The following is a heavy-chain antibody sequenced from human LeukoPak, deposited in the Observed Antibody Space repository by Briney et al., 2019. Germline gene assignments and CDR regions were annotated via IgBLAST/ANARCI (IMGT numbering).Heavy chain of an antibody. J-gene: IGHJ4*02. V-gene: IGHV3-23*01. CDR3: AKGASGSYHTPYDY. D-gene: IGHD1-26*01. CDR1: GFTFSSYA. Sequence: GGSLRLSCAASGFTFSSYAMSWVRQAPGKGLEWVSDISVSGGNTYYADSVQGRFIISRDNSKNTLNLQMNSLRVEDTAVYYCAKGASGSYHTPYDYWGQGSLVTVSS. CDR2: ISVSGGNT.